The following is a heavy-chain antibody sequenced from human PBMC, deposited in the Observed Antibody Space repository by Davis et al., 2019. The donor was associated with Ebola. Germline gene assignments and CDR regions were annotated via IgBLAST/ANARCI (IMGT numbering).Heavy chain of an antibody. CDR1: GGSLNDYY. D-gene: IGHD6-13*01. J-gene: IGHJ4*02. V-gene: IGHV4-34*01. Sequence: PSETLSLTCAVYGGSLNDYYWSWIRQPPGKGLEWIGEINYSGSTNYNPSLKSRVTISVDKSKNQFSLKLSSVTAADTAVYYCARRGAIAAASRYYFDYWGQGTLVTVSS. CDR3: ARRGAIAAASRYYFDY. CDR2: INYSGST.